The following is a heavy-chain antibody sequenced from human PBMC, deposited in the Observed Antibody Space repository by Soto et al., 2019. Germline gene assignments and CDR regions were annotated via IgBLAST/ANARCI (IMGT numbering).Heavy chain of an antibody. Sequence: EVQLLESGGGLIQPGGSLRLACAASGLTFSSDAMSWVRQAPGQGLEWVSAISGSGGSTDYADSVMGLFTISRDNAKNTLYLQRKALRAEDTSVYYCAKDQFSIRGVIHIGFDPWGQATLVTVSS. J-gene: IGHJ5*02. CDR2: ISGSGGST. D-gene: IGHD3-10*01. CDR1: GLTFSSDA. CDR3: AKDQFSIRGVIHIGFDP. V-gene: IGHV3-23*01.